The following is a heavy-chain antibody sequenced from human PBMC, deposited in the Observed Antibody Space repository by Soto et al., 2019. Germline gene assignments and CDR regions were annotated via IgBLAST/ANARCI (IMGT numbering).Heavy chain of an antibody. J-gene: IGHJ4*02. D-gene: IGHD4-17*01. CDR3: AKDHLLTTVTTVGD. V-gene: IGHV3-30*18. CDR1: GFTFSTYG. Sequence: QVQLVESGGGVVQPGRSLRLSCAASGFTFSTYGMHWVRQAPGKGLEWVAVISYHGNDKYYAESVKGRFTISRDNFKNTLYLQMDSLRAEDTAVYYCAKDHLLTTVTTVGDWGQGPLVTVSS. CDR2: ISYHGNDK.